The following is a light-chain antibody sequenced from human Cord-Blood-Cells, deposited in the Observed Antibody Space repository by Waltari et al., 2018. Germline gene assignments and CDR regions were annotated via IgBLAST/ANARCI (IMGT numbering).Light chain of an antibody. CDR3: SSYTSSSTWV. Sequence: QSALTQPASVSGSPGHSITISCTGTSSDVGGYNYVSWYQQHPGKAPKLMIYEVSNRPSGVSNLFSGSKSGNTASLTISGLQAEDEADYYCSSYTSSSTWVFGGGTKLTVL. CDR2: EVS. J-gene: IGLJ3*02. CDR1: SSDVGGYNY. V-gene: IGLV2-14*01.